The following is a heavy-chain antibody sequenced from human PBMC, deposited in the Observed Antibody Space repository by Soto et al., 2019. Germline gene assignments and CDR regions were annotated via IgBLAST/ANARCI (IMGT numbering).Heavy chain of an antibody. J-gene: IGHJ5*02. Sequence: GASVKVSCKASGCTFTSYGISWVRQAPGQGLEWMGWISAYNGNTNYAQKLQGRVTMTTDTSTSTAYMELRSLRSDDTAVYYCARTSSSWLESNNWFDPWGQGTLVTVSS. CDR1: GCTFTSYG. CDR2: ISAYNGNT. V-gene: IGHV1-18*01. D-gene: IGHD6-13*01. CDR3: ARTSSSWLESNNWFDP.